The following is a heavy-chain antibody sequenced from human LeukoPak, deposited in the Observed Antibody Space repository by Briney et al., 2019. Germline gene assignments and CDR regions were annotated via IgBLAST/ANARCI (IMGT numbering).Heavy chain of an antibody. CDR3: ARAFGYSYGTLDY. J-gene: IGHJ4*02. D-gene: IGHD5-18*01. Sequence: PSETLSLTCTVSGGSISSGSYYWSWIRQPAGKGLEWIGRIYTSGSTNYNPSLKSRVTISVDTSKNQFSLKLSSVTAADTAVYYCARAFGYSYGTLDYWGQGTLVTVSS. CDR2: IYTSGST. CDR1: GGSISSGSYY. V-gene: IGHV4-61*02.